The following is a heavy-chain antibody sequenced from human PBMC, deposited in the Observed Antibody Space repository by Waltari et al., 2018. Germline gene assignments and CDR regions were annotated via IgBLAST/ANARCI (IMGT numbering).Heavy chain of an antibody. CDR1: GGSFSGYY. J-gene: IGHJ4*02. D-gene: IGHD6-19*01. CDR3: ARHSGWLDY. Sequence: QVQLQPWGAGLLKPSATLSLTCAAYGGSFSGYYWSWIRHPPGKGLEWIGEINHSGSTNYNPSLKSRVTISVDTSKNQFSLKLSSVTAADTAVYYCARHSGWLDYWGQGTLVTVSS. CDR2: INHSGST. V-gene: IGHV4-34*01.